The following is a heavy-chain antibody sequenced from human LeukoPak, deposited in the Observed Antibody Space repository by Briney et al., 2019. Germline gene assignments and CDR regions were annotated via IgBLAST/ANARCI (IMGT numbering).Heavy chain of an antibody. J-gene: IGHJ5*02. D-gene: IGHD3-16*01. CDR1: GDPISSGGYY. CDR2: IYYSGST. CDR3: ARGGVMEPTPVWFDP. Sequence: SETLPLTCTVSGDPISSGGYYWSWIRQHPGKGLEWIGYIYYSGSTYYNPSLKSRVTISVDTSKNQFSLKLSSVTAADTAVYYCARGGVMEPTPVWFDPWGQGTLVTVSS. V-gene: IGHV4-31*03.